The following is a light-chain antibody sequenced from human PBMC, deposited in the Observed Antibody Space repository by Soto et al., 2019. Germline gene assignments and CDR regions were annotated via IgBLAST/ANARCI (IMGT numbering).Light chain of an antibody. CDR1: QSVASN. J-gene: IGKJ2*01. CDR3: QQYHNWPPQYT. CDR2: GAS. Sequence: EIVMTQSPASLSVSPGDGATLSCWASQSVASNVAWYQQRPGQGPRLLIHGASTRAAGVPARFSGSGSGTDFTLPIRRLQSEDFAVYYCQQYHNWPPQYTFGQGTKLQIK. V-gene: IGKV3-15*01.